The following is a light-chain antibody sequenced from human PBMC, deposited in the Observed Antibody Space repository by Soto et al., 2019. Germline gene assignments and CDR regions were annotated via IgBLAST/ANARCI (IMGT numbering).Light chain of an antibody. CDR2: GAS. CDR1: QSVSSH. J-gene: IGKJ1*01. Sequence: EIVLTQSPATLSLSPGERATLSCRASQSVSSHLAWYQQKPGQAPRLLIYGASTRATGIPDRFSGSGSGTDFTLTISRLGPEDFAVYYCQQYGSSPRTFGQGTKVDIK. V-gene: IGKV3-20*01. CDR3: QQYGSSPRT.